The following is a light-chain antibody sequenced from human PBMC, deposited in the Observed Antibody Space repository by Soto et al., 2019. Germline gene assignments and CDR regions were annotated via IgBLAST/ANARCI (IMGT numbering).Light chain of an antibody. CDR1: SSNIGSKT. J-gene: IGLJ1*01. CDR2: SNY. Sequence: QSVLTQPPSASGTPGQGVTISCSGSSSNIGSKTVNWYQQLPGTAPKLLIYSNYQRPSGVPDRFSGSKSGTSASLAISGLQSEDEADYYCSACDASLNGYVFGTGTKVTVL. CDR3: SACDASLNGYV. V-gene: IGLV1-44*01.